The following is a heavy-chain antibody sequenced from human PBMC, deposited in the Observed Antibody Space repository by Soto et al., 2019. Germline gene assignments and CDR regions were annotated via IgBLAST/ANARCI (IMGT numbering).Heavy chain of an antibody. J-gene: IGHJ4*02. D-gene: IGHD5-12*01. V-gene: IGHV1-24*01. CDR2: FDPEDGET. Sequence: GASVKVSCTVSGYTLTELSMHWVRQAPGKGLEWMGGFDPEDGETIYAQKFQGRVTMTEDTSTDTAYMELSSLRSEDTAVYYCAANSGYEPIMVYWGQGTLVTVSS. CDR1: GYTLTELS. CDR3: AANSGYEPIMVY.